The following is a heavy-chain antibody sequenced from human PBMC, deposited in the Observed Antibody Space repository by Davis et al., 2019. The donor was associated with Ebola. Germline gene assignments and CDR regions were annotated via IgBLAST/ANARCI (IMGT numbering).Heavy chain of an antibody. CDR3: ARDLGRPFGNSYYYYGMDV. V-gene: IGHV1-46*01. Sequence: ASVKVSCKASGYTFTGYYMHWVRQAPGQGLEWMGIINPSGGSTSYAQKFQGRVTMTRDTSTSTVYMELSSLRSEDTAVYYCARDLGRPFGNSYYYYGMDVWGQGTTVTVSS. CDR1: GYTFTGYY. J-gene: IGHJ6*02. D-gene: IGHD1-14*01. CDR2: INPSGGST.